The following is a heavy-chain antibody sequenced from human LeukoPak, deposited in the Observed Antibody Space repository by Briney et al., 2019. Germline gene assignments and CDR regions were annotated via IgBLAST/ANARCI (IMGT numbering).Heavy chain of an antibody. CDR2: ISSSGSGTYI. J-gene: IGHJ4*02. CDR3: ARDPGRSGGSCYSDY. CDR1: GFTFGSFS. Sequence: GGSLRLSCAASGFTFGSFSMTWVRQAPGKGLEWVSTISSSGSGTYIYYADSVKGRFTISRDNAKNSLYLQMNSLRAEDTAVYYCARDPGRSGGSCYSDYWGQGTLVTVSS. D-gene: IGHD2-15*01. V-gene: IGHV3-21*01.